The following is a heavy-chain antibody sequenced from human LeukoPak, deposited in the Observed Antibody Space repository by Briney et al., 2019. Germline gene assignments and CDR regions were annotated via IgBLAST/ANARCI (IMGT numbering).Heavy chain of an antibody. CDR2: IYDDGGT. J-gene: IGHJ5*02. Sequence: GGGLRVTSTDSRFTVTSTIMGSVRQAPGKGPERGALIYDDGGTVNADSRKGRFAISRDNSKNMVYLQMNSLRPEDSAVYYCARDRAGRRSSWVEFDLWGQGTLVTVSS. CDR3: ARDRAGRRSSWVEFDL. V-gene: IGHV3-53*05. D-gene: IGHD3-10*01. CDR1: RFTVTSTI.